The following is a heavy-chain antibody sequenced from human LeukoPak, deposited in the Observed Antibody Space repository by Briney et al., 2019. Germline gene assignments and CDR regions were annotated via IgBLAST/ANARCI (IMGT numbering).Heavy chain of an antibody. Sequence: ASVKVSCKATGYTFTNFGITWVRQAPGQGLEWMAWISAYNGYTNYAQKWQGRATMTTDTSTTTAYMELRSLTSDDTAVYYCASLSPGDADYWGQGTLVTVSS. CDR3: ASLSPGDADY. CDR2: ISAYNGYT. D-gene: IGHD2-21*02. CDR1: GYTFTNFG. J-gene: IGHJ4*02. V-gene: IGHV1-18*01.